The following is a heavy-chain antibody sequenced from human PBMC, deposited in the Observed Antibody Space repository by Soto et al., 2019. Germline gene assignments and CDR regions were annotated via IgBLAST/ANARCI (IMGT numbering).Heavy chain of an antibody. J-gene: IGHJ5*01. CDR3: ARGRYCLTGRCFPNWFDS. CDR1: GGSITTSGYS. V-gene: IGHV4-30-2*05. Sequence: HLQLQESGSGLVKPSQTLSLTCAVSGGSITTSGYSWSWIRQPPGKGLEWIGYIYPSGTIFYNPSLNSRVTISVDTSNNQFSLNVTSVTAADTAVYFCARGRYCLTGRCFPNWFDSWGQGTLVTVSS. D-gene: IGHD2-15*01. CDR2: IYPSGTI.